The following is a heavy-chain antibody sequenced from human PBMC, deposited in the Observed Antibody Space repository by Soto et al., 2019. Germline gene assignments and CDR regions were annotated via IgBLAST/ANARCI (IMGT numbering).Heavy chain of an antibody. Sequence: GASVKVSCKASGYTFTGYYMHWVRQAPGQGLEWMGWINPNSGGTNYAQKFQGWVTMTRDTSISTAYMELSRLRSDDTAVYYCAREDYYDSSPHAFAIWGRGTMVTVSS. V-gene: IGHV1-2*04. D-gene: IGHD3-22*01. CDR3: AREDYYDSSPHAFAI. CDR1: GYTFTGYY. J-gene: IGHJ3*02. CDR2: INPNSGGT.